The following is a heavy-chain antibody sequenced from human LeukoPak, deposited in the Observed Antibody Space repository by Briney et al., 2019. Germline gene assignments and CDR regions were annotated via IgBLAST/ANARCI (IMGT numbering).Heavy chain of an antibody. D-gene: IGHD4-17*01. J-gene: IGHJ4*02. CDR2: IYYSGST. CDR3: ARGHDYGDFPFDY. Sequence: SETLSLTCTVSGGSISSYYWSWIRQPPGKGLEWIGYIYYSGSTNYNPSLKSRVTISVDTSKNQFSLKLSSVTAADTAVYYCARGHDYGDFPFDYWGQGTLVTVSS. CDR1: GGSISSYY. V-gene: IGHV4-59*12.